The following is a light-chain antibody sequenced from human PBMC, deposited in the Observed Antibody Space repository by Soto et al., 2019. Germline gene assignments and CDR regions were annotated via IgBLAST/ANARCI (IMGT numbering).Light chain of an antibody. J-gene: IGKJ2*01. CDR3: QQSFGFPYT. V-gene: IGKV1-39*01. CDR2: AAS. CDR1: QTISNY. Sequence: DIQMTQSPSSLSASVGDRVTITCRASQTISNYLNWYQQKPGKAPKLLIYAASTLQSGVPSRFSGSGSGTDFTLTINSLQPDDFATYYCQQSFGFPYTFGQGTKLEIK.